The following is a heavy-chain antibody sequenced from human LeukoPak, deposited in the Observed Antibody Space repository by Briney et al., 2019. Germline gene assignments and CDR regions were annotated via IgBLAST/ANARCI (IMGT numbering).Heavy chain of an antibody. CDR3: AIGDGSGSNYSLCGMVV. D-gene: IGHD3-10*01. Sequence: PGGSLRLSCAASGFTFSDYYMSWIRQAPEKGLERVSYICISGSNKYYADTVKGRFTISRDKAKNTLYLQMNSLRAEDTAVYYCAIGDGSGSNYSLCGMVVWGGGATVTVSA. J-gene: IGHJ6*01. CDR2: ICISGSNK. V-gene: IGHV3-11*01. CDR1: GFTFSDYY.